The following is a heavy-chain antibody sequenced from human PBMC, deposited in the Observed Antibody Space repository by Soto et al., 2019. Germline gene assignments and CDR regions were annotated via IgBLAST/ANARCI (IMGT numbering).Heavy chain of an antibody. CDR3: ARASYYDSSGPAPY. CDR2: ISAYNGNT. J-gene: IGHJ4*02. V-gene: IGHV1-18*01. CDR1: GYTFTSYG. Sequence: GASVKVSCKASGYTFTSYGISWVRQAPGQGLEWMGWISAYNGNTNYAQKLQGRVTMTTDTSTSTAYMELRSLRSDDTAVYYCARASYYDSSGPAPYWGQGTLVTVSS. D-gene: IGHD3-22*01.